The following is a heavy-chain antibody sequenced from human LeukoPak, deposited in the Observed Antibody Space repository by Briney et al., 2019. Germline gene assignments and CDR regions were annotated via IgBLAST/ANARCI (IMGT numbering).Heavy chain of an antibody. V-gene: IGHV4-61*09. J-gene: IGHJ4*02. CDR1: GGSISSGSYY. CDR2: IYTSGRT. D-gene: IGHD3-22*01. Sequence: SQTLSLTCTVSGGSISSGSYYWSWIRQPAGKGLEWIGHIYTSGRTNYNPSLKSRLPISVDTSKTQFSLKLTSVTAADTAVYYCASDPAYYYDSSAYWRRGQGTLVTVS. CDR3: ASDPAYYYDSSAYWR.